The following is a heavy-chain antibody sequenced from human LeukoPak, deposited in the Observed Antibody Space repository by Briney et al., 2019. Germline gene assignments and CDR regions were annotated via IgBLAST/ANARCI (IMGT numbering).Heavy chain of an antibody. CDR2: IYYSGST. CDR1: GGSITTYC. V-gene: IGHV4-59*01. Sequence: SETLSLTCTVSGGSITTYCWSCIRQPPGKGLEWIGYIYYSGSTNYNPSLKSRVTISVDTSKNQFSLKLSSVTAADTAVYYCARGRADTRGGAFDIWGQGTMVTVSS. D-gene: IGHD2-15*01. J-gene: IGHJ3*02. CDR3: ARGRADTRGGAFDI.